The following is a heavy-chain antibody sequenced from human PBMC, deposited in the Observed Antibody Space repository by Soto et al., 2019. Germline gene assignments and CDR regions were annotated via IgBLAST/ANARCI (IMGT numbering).Heavy chain of an antibody. CDR1: AGFTRPCSYF. CDR3: PRHAISCIAARRDYLAFCAQGTSDL. J-gene: IGHJ2*01. D-gene: IGHD6-13*01. CDR2: IYYSGST. Sequence: TVSAGFTRPCSYFVGWIRQPPGKGLEWIGSIYYSGSTYYNPSLKSRVTISVDTSKNQFSLKLSSVTAADTAVYYCPRHAISCIAARRDYLAFCAQGTSDL. V-gene: IGHV4-39*01.